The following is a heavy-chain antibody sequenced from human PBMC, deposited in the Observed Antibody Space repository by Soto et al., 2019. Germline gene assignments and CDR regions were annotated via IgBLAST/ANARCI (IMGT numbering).Heavy chain of an antibody. CDR1: GYSFTSYW. D-gene: IGHD6-19*01. J-gene: IGHJ6*02. CDR3: ARSGGALAVAGTNYGMDV. Sequence: SGESLKISCKGSGYSFTSYWIGWVRQMPGKGLEWMGIIYPGDSDTRYSPSFQGQVTISADKSISTAYLQWSSLKASDTAMYYCARSGGALAVAGTNYGMDVWGQGTTVTVSS. V-gene: IGHV5-51*01. CDR2: IYPGDSDT.